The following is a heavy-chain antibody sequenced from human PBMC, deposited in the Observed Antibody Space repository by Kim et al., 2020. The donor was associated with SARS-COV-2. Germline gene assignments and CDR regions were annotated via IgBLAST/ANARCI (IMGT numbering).Heavy chain of an antibody. V-gene: IGHV3-23*01. CDR3: AKGTSGYQQERYFDY. CDR2: IGASGRST. J-gene: IGHJ4*02. D-gene: IGHD5-12*01. CDR1: GFTFGNYA. Sequence: GGSLRLSCAASGFTFGNYAMAWVRQAPEKGLEWVSAIGASGRSTYYADSVKGRFTISRDDSMNTHYLEMNSLGDEDTATYYCAKGTSGYQQERYFDYWGQGTVDIVSS.